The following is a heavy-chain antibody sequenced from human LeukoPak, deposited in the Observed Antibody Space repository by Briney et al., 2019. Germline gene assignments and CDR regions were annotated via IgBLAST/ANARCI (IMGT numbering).Heavy chain of an antibody. V-gene: IGHV3-23*01. D-gene: IGHD2-2*01. CDR1: GFTFSSYA. CDR2: ISGSGGST. J-gene: IGHJ4*02. CDR3: AKGYCSSTSCPLDY. Sequence: GGSLRLSCAASGFTFSSYAMSWVRQAPGSGLEWVSGISGSGGSTYYTDSVKGRFTISRDNSKNTLYLQMNSLRAEDTAVYYCAKGYCSSTSCPLDYWGQGTLVTVSS.